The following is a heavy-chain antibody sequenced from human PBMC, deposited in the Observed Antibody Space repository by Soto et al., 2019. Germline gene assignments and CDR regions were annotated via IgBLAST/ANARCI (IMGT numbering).Heavy chain of an antibody. CDR3: AAVPTHHLGYYSGMDV. Sequence: ASAKVPCKAPGFTVTRSAVRWGRQARGQRVAGVGWVVAESGFSIHGSKFQERVTITRDMSTSSAYMELMHLRSDDPAVSYCAAVPTHHLGYYSGMDVWGQGTTVTVSS. V-gene: IGHV1-58*01. D-gene: IGHD4-17*01. CDR2: VVAESGFS. CDR1: GFTVTRSA. J-gene: IGHJ6*02.